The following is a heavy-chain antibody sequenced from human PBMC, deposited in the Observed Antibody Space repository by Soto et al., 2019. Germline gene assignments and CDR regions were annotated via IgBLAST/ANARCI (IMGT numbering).Heavy chain of an antibody. J-gene: IGHJ5*02. V-gene: IGHV4-59*01. CDR2: IYYSGST. CDR1: GGSISSYY. Sequence: SETLSLTCTVSGGSISSYYWSWIRQPPGKGLEWIGYIYYSGSTNYNPSLKSRVTISVDTSKNQFSLKLSSVTAADTAVYYCARARYYYDSSGYSVWFDPWGQGTLVTVS. CDR3: ARARYYYDSSGYSVWFDP. D-gene: IGHD3-22*01.